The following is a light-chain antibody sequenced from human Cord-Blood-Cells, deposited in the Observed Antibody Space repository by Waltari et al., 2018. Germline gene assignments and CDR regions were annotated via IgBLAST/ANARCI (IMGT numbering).Light chain of an antibody. J-gene: IGLJ3*02. Sequence: QSALTQPASVSGSPGQSITISCTGTSSDVGGYNYVSWYQQHPGQAPKLLIYDVSNRPSGVSNRFSGSKSGNTASLTISWLQAEDEADYYCSSYTSSSTLVFGGGTKLTVL. CDR1: SSDVGGYNY. V-gene: IGLV2-14*03. CDR3: SSYTSSSTLV. CDR2: DVS.